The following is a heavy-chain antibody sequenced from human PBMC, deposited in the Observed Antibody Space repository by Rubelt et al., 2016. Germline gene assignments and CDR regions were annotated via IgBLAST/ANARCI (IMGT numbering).Heavy chain of an antibody. CDR3: ARYSSGWYKYFDY. CDR2: SGST. V-gene: IGHV4-39*01. J-gene: IGHJ4*02. Sequence: SGSTYYNPSLKSRVTISVDTSKNQLSLKLSSVTAADTAVYYCARYSSGWYKYFDYWGQGTLVTVSS. D-gene: IGHD6-19*01.